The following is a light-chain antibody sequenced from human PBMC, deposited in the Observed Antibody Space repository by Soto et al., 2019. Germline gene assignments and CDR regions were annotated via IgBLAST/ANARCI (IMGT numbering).Light chain of an antibody. Sequence: EIVMTQFPATLSLSPGERATLSCRASQSVGNNLAWYQQKPGQGPRLLIYAASTRATGIPVRFSGSGSGTDFTLTINSLQSEDFVVYYCQHYNPWPGFGQGTKLEIK. CDR1: QSVGNN. V-gene: IGKV3-15*01. CDR3: QHYNPWPG. CDR2: AAS. J-gene: IGKJ2*01.